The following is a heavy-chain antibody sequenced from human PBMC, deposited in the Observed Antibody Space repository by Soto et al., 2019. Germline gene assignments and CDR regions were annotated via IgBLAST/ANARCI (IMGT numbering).Heavy chain of an antibody. J-gene: IGHJ4*02. D-gene: IGHD1-26*01. CDR1: GYSFTSLD. Sequence: QVQLVQSGAEVREPGASVKVSCKASGYSFTSLDINWVRQTAGQGLEWMRWMQPSTGRTGYAQKFQGRVTMTRDTAINAAYMEVTTLTLRGTSFYYVAGGVSAGVDYWGQGTLVTVPS. CDR3: AGGVSAGVDY. V-gene: IGHV1-8*01. CDR2: MQPSTGRT.